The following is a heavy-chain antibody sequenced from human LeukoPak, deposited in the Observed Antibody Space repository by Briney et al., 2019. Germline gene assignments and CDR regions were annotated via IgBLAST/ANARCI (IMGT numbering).Heavy chain of an antibody. Sequence: GGSLRLSCAASGFTFSSYSMSWVRQAPGKGLEWVSSITGGSSYIYYADLVKGRFTISRDNAKNSLYLQINSLRAEDTAVYYCARGLGSSWYSPDYWGQGTLVTVSS. D-gene: IGHD6-13*01. J-gene: IGHJ4*02. CDR1: GFTFSSYS. CDR3: ARGLGSSWYSPDY. V-gene: IGHV3-21*01. CDR2: ITGGSSYI.